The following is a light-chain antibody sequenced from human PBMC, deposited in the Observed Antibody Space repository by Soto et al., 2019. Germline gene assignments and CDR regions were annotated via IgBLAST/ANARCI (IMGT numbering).Light chain of an antibody. Sequence: QSFLTQPPSASGSPGQSVTISCTGTSSDVGGYNYVSWYQQHPGKAPKLMIYEVNKRPSGVPDRFSGSKSGYTASLTVYGLQAEDGADYYCSSYAGSNNFVFGTGTKVTVL. J-gene: IGLJ1*01. CDR2: EVN. V-gene: IGLV2-8*01. CDR1: SSDVGGYNY. CDR3: SSYAGSNNFV.